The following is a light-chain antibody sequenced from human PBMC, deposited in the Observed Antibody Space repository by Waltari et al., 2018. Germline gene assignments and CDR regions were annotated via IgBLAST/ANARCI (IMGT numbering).Light chain of an antibody. V-gene: IGLV1-44*01. CDR3: ATWDDNLDMLL. CDR1: TSNIGKNT. CDR2: RND. Sequence: QSILTQPPSASGTPGQRVTISCPGSTSNIGKNTVNWYQQVPGMAPKLLLFRNDQRPSGVPDRFSGSKSGTSASLAISGLQSEDEADFYCATWDDNLDMLLFGGGTKLTVL. J-gene: IGLJ3*02.